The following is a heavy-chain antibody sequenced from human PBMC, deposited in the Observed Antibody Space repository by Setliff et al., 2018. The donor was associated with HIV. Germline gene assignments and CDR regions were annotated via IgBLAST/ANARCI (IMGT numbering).Heavy chain of an antibody. V-gene: IGHV3-21*03. J-gene: IGHJ3*01. CDR3: VRGSTKTTRGNGAFDL. Sequence: GGSLRLSCAASEVISTTYIGNWVRQAPGKGLEWLSSISGSGHFVKYAMSVRGRFTLSRDNSKKSLFLQMNNLTAADTGAYFCVRGSTKTTRGNGAFDLWGQGTMVTVSS. CDR1: EVISTTYI. CDR2: ISGSGHFV. D-gene: IGHD1-1*01.